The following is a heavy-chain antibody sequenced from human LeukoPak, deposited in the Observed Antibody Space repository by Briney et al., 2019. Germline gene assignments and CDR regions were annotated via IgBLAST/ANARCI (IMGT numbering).Heavy chain of an antibody. J-gene: IGHJ6*04. D-gene: IGHD6-6*01. CDR2: IGDSGGST. CDR3: AKGGASSPYTYIDV. CDR1: GFTFSNHA. V-gene: IGHV3-23*01. Sequence: GGSLRLSCAASGFTFSNHAMSWVRQAPGKGLEWVSVIGDSGGSTYYADSVKGRFTISRDNSKNTLYLQMNSLRPDDTAVYHCAKGGASSPYTYIDVWGKGTTVIVSS.